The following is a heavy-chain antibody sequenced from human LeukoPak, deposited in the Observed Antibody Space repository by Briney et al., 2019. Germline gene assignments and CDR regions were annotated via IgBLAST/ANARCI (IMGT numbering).Heavy chain of an antibody. V-gene: IGHV3-30*18. J-gene: IGHJ4*02. D-gene: IGHD3-22*01. CDR3: ANDLVYYDSSGYPYY. CDR1: GFTFSNYG. Sequence: PGRSLRLSCEASGFTFSNYGMHGVRQAPGKGLEWVAVISYEGGTTHYADSVKGRFTISRDNAKNTLYLQMDSLRAEDTAVYYCANDLVYYDSSGYPYYWGQGTLVTVSS. CDR2: ISYEGGTT.